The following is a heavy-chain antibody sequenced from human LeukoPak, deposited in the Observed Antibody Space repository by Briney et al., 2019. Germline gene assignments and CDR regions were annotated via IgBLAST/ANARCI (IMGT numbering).Heavy chain of an antibody. CDR3: AKAPYSGSYSMDY. J-gene: IGHJ4*02. CDR2: ISGSGGST. D-gene: IGHD1-26*01. CDR1: GFTVSSNE. Sequence: GGSLRLSCAASGFTVSSNEMSWVRQAPGKGLEWVSAISGSGGSTYYADSVKGRFTISRDNSKNTLYLQMNSLRAEDTAVYYCAKAPYSGSYSMDYWGQGTLVTVSS. V-gene: IGHV3-23*01.